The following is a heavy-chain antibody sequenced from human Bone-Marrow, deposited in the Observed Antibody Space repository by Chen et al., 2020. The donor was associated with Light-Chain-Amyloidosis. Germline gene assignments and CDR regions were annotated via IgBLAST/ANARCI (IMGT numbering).Heavy chain of an antibody. J-gene: IGHJ4*01. CDR3: AEINTN. CDR2: IKQYGIDK. Sequence: EVQLVESGGGLVQPGGSLRLFCVASGFTFSSHWMSWVRQAPVKVLEWVANIKQYGIDKYYADSLKGRFTISRYNAKNSLYLQMNSLRAEYTAVYYCAEINTNWGHGTLVTVSS. CDR1: GFTFSSHW. V-gene: IGHV3-7*01.